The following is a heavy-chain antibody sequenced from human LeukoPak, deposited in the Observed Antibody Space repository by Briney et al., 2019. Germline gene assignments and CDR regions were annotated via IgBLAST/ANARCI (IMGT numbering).Heavy chain of an antibody. V-gene: IGHV1-2*06. Sequence: ASVKVSCKASGYTFTGYCMYWVRQAPGQGLEWMGRINPNGGGTDYAQKFQGRVTMTRDTSISTAYMELNNLKSDDTAVYYCARHGGGSYWVDYWGQGTLATVSS. CDR2: INPNGGGT. CDR1: GYTFTGYC. J-gene: IGHJ4*02. CDR3: ARHGGGSYWVDY. D-gene: IGHD1-26*01.